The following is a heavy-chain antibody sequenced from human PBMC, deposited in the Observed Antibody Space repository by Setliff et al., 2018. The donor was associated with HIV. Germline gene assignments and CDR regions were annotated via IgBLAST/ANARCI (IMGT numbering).Heavy chain of an antibody. Sequence: GGSLRLSCVASGFSFGSYWMSWVRQAPGKGPEWVAHIKQDASEKYFVVSVKGRFTISRDNAKNSLYLQMDSLRAEDTAVYYCARDQYYYDTSGYYRGSAFDFWGQGTLVTVSS. V-gene: IGHV3-7*03. CDR1: GFSFGSYW. CDR3: ARDQYYYDTSGYYRGSAFDF. D-gene: IGHD3-22*01. CDR2: IKQDASEK. J-gene: IGHJ4*02.